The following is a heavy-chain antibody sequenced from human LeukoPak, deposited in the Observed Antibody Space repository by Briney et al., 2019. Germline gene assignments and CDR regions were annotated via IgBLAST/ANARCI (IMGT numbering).Heavy chain of an antibody. Sequence: GGSLRLSCAASGFTFSNYWLHWVRQAPGKGLLWVSRIKTDGSSTSYADSVKGRFTISRDNSKSTLYLQINSVRAEDTAIYYCAKPGNGYNSEIYYFDYWGQGTLVTVSS. V-gene: IGHV3-74*01. CDR1: GFTFSNYW. D-gene: IGHD5-24*01. J-gene: IGHJ4*02. CDR2: IKTDGSST. CDR3: AKPGNGYNSEIYYFDY.